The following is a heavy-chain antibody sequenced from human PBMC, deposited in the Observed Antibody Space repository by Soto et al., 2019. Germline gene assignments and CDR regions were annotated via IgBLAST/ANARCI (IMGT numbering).Heavy chain of an antibody. J-gene: IGHJ4*02. CDR3: AREDDILTGSFDY. CDR1: GYTFTGYY. CDR2: ISAYNGNT. V-gene: IGHV1-18*04. D-gene: IGHD3-9*01. Sequence: ASLKVSCKASGYTFTGYYMHWVRQAPGQGLEWMGWISAYNGNTNYAQKLQGRVTMTTDTSTSTAYMELRSLRSDDTAVYYCAREDDILTGSFDYWGQGTLVTVSS.